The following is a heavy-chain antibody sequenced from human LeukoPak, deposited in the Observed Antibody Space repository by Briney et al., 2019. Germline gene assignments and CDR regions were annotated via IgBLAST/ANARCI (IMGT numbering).Heavy chain of an antibody. CDR2: ISGSGGST. J-gene: IGHJ4*02. V-gene: IGHV3-23*01. D-gene: IGHD3-3*01. CDR1: GFTFSYYA. CDR3: AKGQNDFWSGFDY. Sequence: QAGGSLRLSCAASGFTFSYYAMNWVRQAPGKGLEWVSGISGSGGSTYYADSVKGRFTISRDNSKNTLYLQMNSLRDEDTAVYYCAKGQNDFWSGFDYWGQETLVTVSS.